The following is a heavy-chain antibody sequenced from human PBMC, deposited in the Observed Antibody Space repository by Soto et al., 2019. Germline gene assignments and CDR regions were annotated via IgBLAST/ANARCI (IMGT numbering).Heavy chain of an antibody. J-gene: IGHJ6*02. CDR1: GYTFTGYY. V-gene: IGHV1-2*04. Sequence: ASVKVSCKASGYTFTGYYMHWVRQAPGQGLEWMGWINPNSGGTNYAQKFRGWVTMTRDTSISTAYMELSRLRSDDTAVYYCARDQWEKYSSSRYYYYGMDVWGQGTTVTVSS. CDR3: ARDQWEKYSSSRYYYYGMDV. CDR2: INPNSGGT. D-gene: IGHD6-6*01.